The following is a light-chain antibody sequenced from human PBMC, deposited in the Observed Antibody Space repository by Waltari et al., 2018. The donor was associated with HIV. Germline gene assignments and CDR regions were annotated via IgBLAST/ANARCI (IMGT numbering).Light chain of an antibody. V-gene: IGLV1-44*01. CDR3: AAWDDSLNGNV. J-gene: IGLJ1*01. CDR1: SSNIGSNP. Sequence: QSVVTQPPSASGTPGQRVTISCSGSSSNIGSNPVHRYQQLPGTAPKLLIYSNNQRPSGVPDRFSGSKSGTSASLAISGLQSEDEADYYCAAWDDSLNGNVFGTGTKVTVL. CDR2: SNN.